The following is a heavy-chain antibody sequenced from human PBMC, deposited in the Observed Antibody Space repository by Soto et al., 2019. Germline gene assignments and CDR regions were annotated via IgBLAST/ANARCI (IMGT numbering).Heavy chain of an antibody. CDR1: GFTFSSYS. D-gene: IGHD3-3*01. CDR2: ISSSSSYI. J-gene: IGHJ3*02. CDR3: AGGFGNSITIFGVAYDAFDI. V-gene: IGHV3-21*01. Sequence: GGSLRLSCAASGFTFSSYSMNWVRQAPGKGLEWVSSISSSSSYIYYADSVKGRFTISRDNAKNALYLQMNSLRAEDTAVYYCAGGFGNSITIFGVAYDAFDIWGQGTMVTVSS.